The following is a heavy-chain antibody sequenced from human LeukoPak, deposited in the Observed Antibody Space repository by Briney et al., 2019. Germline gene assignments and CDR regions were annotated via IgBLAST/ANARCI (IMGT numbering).Heavy chain of an antibody. Sequence: GGSLRLSCAASGSTFSSYAVSWVRQAPGKGLEWVSAISGSGGSTYYADSVKGRFTISRDNSKNTLYLQMNSLRAEDTAVYYCAKLLEWLQYGMDVWGQGTTVTVSS. CDR3: AKLLEWLQYGMDV. CDR1: GSTFSSYA. D-gene: IGHD3-3*01. V-gene: IGHV3-23*01. J-gene: IGHJ6*02. CDR2: ISGSGGST.